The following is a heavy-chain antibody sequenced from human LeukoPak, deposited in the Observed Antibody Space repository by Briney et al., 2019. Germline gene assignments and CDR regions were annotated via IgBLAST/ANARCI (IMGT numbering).Heavy chain of an antibody. V-gene: IGHV3-9*01. J-gene: IGHJ4*02. CDR3: AKGGLSLYFGQFHY. D-gene: IGHD3-10*01. Sequence: PGRSLTLSCAASGFTFYNYAMHWVRKGPGKGLEWGSVISCDGAIIGYAYSVKGRFTISSDSAKNSLYLQMNSLRVEDTALYYCAKGGLSLYFGQFHYWGQGTLVTVSS. CDR2: ISCDGAII. CDR1: GFTFYNYA.